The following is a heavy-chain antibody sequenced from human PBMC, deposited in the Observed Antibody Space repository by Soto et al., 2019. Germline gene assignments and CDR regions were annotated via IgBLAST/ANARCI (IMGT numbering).Heavy chain of an antibody. CDR3: ARDRSNSPDLFDS. D-gene: IGHD4-4*01. V-gene: IGHV4-30-4*01. CDR2: VYYTGST. J-gene: IGHJ4*02. Sequence: QVQLQESGPGLVKPSQTLSVTCNVSGGSINSDEYYGSWIRQPPGGGLEWIGHVYYTGSTSYSPSLKSRLTISVDTSKNQFSLRLTSVSAADSAVYYSARDRSNSPDLFDSWGQGTLVAVSS. CDR1: GGSINSDEYY.